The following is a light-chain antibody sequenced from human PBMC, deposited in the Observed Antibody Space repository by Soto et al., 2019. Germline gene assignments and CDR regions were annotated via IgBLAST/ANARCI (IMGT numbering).Light chain of an antibody. Sequence: EIVMTQSPPSLTVTPGEPASISCSSSQRLLHSNGNIFLDWYLQKPGQSPQLLIYLGFNRASVVPDRVSGSGAGTDFTLKISRVEAEDAGVYYCMQAVQTPYTFGQGTKLEIK. CDR2: LGF. V-gene: IGKV2-28*01. CDR1: QRLLHSNGNIF. J-gene: IGKJ2*01. CDR3: MQAVQTPYT.